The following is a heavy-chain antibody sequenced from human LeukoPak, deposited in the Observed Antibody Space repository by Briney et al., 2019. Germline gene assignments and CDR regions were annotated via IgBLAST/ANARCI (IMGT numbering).Heavy chain of an antibody. CDR1: GYTFTGYY. CDR2: INPNSGGT. Sequence: GASVKVSCKASGYTFTGYYMHWARQAPGQGLEWMGWINPNSGGTNYAQKFQGWVTITRDMSTSTAYMELSSLRSEDTAVYYCAAYHYDSKQYLDYWGQGTLVTVSS. D-gene: IGHD3-22*01. J-gene: IGHJ4*02. V-gene: IGHV1-2*04. CDR3: AAYHYDSKQYLDY.